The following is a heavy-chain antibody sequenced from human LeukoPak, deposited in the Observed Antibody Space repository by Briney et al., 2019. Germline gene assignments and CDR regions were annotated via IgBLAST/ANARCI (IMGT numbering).Heavy chain of an antibody. D-gene: IGHD2-15*01. CDR2: ISAYNGNT. J-gene: IGHJ6*02. CDR1: GYTFTSYG. Sequence: ASVKVSCKASGYTFTSYGISWVRQAPGQGLEWMGWISAYNGNTNYAQKLQSRVTMTTDTSTSTAYMELRSLRSDDTAVYYCAGYCSGGSCYPYYYYYGMDVWGQGTTVTVSS. CDR3: AGYCSGGSCYPYYYYYGMDV. V-gene: IGHV1-18*01.